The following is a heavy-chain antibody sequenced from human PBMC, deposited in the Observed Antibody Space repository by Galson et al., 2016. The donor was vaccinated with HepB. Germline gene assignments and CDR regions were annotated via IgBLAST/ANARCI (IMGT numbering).Heavy chain of an antibody. D-gene: IGHD2-21*02. CDR3: VRNSDCRGDNPCYVGWFDS. CDR1: GDSMRSFDW. V-gene: IGHV4-4*02. J-gene: IGHJ5*01. Sequence: SETLSLTCAVSGDSMRSFDWWSWVRQSPEMGLEWIGEISHGGTAHYNSSLESGVIMYLENSNKEFSLKLTSVTAADTAVYYCVRNSDCRGDNPCYVGWFDSWGQGTLVTVSS. CDR2: ISHGGTA.